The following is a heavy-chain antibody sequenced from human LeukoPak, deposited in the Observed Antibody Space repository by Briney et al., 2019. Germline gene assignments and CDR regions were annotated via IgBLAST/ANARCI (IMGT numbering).Heavy chain of an antibody. Sequence: PGESLRLSCAASGFTFSGHAMSWVRQAPGKGLNWLSTITGGAENTYYADSVKGRFTISRDNSKNTVYLQMDSLRVEDTAVYYCAKVLSGSRDYWGQGTLVTVFS. CDR1: GFTFSGHA. CDR2: ITGGAENT. J-gene: IGHJ4*02. CDR3: AKVLSGSRDY. V-gene: IGHV3-23*01. D-gene: IGHD1-26*01.